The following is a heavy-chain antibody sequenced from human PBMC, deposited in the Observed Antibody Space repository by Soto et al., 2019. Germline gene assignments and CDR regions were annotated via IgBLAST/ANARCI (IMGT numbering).Heavy chain of an antibody. Sequence: PSETLSLTCAVYGGSFSGYYWSWIRQPPGKGLEWIGEINHSGSTNYNPSLESRVTISVDTSKNQFSLKLSSVTAADTAVYYCARGTRGYCSGGSCYWVYWGQGTLVTVSS. CDR3: ARGTRGYCSGGSCYWVY. CDR2: INHSGST. J-gene: IGHJ4*02. V-gene: IGHV4-34*01. D-gene: IGHD2-15*01. CDR1: GGSFSGYY.